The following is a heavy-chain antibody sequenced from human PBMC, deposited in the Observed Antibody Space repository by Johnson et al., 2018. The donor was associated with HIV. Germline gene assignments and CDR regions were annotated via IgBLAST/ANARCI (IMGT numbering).Heavy chain of an antibody. V-gene: IGHV3-53*01. CDR3: ARKADAFDI. Sequence: VQLVESGGGLIQPGGSLRLSCAASGFTVSSNYMSWVRQAPGKGLEWVSVIYSGGTTYYADSVKGRFTISRDTSENTVHLQMNDLRAEDTAVYYCARKADAFDIWGQGTMITVSS. CDR2: IYSGGTT. CDR1: GFTVSSNY. J-gene: IGHJ3*02.